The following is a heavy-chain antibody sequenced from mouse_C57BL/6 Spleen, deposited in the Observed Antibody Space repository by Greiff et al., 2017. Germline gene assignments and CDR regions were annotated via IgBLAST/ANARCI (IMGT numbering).Heavy chain of an antibody. V-gene: IGHV5-17*01. J-gene: IGHJ2*01. CDR1: GFTFSDYG. CDR2: ISSGSSTI. Sequence: EVQVVESGGGLVKPGGSLKLSCAASGFTFSDYGMHWVRQAPEKGLEWVAYISSGSSTIYYADTVKGRFTISSNNAKNTLFLQMTSLRSEDAAMYYCARDWVFDYWGQGTTLTVSS. D-gene: IGHD4-1*01. CDR3: ARDWVFDY.